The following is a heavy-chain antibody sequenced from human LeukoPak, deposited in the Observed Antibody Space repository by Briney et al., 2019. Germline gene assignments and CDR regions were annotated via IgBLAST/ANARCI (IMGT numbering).Heavy chain of an antibody. CDR2: IKQDGSKK. J-gene: IGHJ4*02. CDR3: AKGVYGSRSTSLADV. Sequence: GGSLRLSCAASGFTFSSYWMSWVRQAPGKGLEWVANIKQDGSKKNYVDSVRGRFTISRDNSKNTLYLQMNSLRVEDTAVYYCAKGVYGSRSTSLADVWGQGTLVTVSS. CDR1: GFTFSSYW. D-gene: IGHD3-10*01. V-gene: IGHV3-7*01.